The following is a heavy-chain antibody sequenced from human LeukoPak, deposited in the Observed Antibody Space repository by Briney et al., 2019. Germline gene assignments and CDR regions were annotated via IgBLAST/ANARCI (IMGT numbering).Heavy chain of an antibody. Sequence: GASVKVSCKASGYTFTSYGISWVRQAPGQGLEWMGWISAYNGNTNYAQKLQGRVTMTTDTSTSTAYMELRSLRSDDTAVYYCARSPPPHERYYYDSSGYLPGYFDYWGQGTLVTVSS. CDR3: ARSPPPHERYYYDSSGYLPGYFDY. CDR1: GYTFTSYG. V-gene: IGHV1-18*01. J-gene: IGHJ4*02. D-gene: IGHD3-22*01. CDR2: ISAYNGNT.